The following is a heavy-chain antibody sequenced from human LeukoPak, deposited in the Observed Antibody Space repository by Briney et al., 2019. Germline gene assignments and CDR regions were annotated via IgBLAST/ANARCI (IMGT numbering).Heavy chain of an antibody. J-gene: IGHJ6*02. D-gene: IGHD3-10*01. CDR2: INPGDSDT. CDR1: GYIFTSHW. CDR3: ARRAGTTGYNYYGHDV. V-gene: IGHV5-51*01. Sequence: GESLKISCKASGYIFTSHWIAWVRQMPGKGLEWMGIINPGDSDTRYSPSFEGQVTISADKSISTAYLQWNSLKASDTAIYYRARRAGTTGYNYYGHDVWGQGTTVTVSS.